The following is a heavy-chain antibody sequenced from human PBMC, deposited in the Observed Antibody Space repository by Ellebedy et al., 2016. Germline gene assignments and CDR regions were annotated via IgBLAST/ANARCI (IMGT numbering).Heavy chain of an antibody. CDR3: ARDGTIFGVVIHYYYYGMDV. Sequence: GGSLRLXXAASGFTFSSYSMNWVRQAPGKGLEWVSSISSSSSYIYYADSVKGRFTISRDNAKNSLYLQMNSLRAEDTAVYYCARDGTIFGVVIHYYYYGMDVWGQGTTVTVSS. D-gene: IGHD3-3*01. J-gene: IGHJ6*02. V-gene: IGHV3-21*01. CDR2: ISSSSSYI. CDR1: GFTFSSYS.